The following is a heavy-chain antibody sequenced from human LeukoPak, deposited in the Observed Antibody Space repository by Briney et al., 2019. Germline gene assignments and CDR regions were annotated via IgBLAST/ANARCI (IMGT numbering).Heavy chain of an antibody. V-gene: IGHV4-59*01. D-gene: IGHD2-15*01. CDR3: ARDAGPEYCSGGSCYSDAFDI. CDR1: GGSISSYY. Sequence: PSETLSLTCTVSGGSISSYYWSWIRQPPRKGLEWIGYIFYSGSTNYNPSLKSRVTISVDTSKNQFSLKLSSVTAADTAVYYCARDAGPEYCSGGSCYSDAFDIWGQGTMVTVSS. CDR2: IFYSGST. J-gene: IGHJ3*02.